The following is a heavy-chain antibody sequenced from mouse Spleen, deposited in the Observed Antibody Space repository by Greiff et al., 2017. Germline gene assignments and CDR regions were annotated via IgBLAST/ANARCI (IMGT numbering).Heavy chain of an antibody. CDR3: ASWVY. Sequence: VQLQQPGAELVKPGASVKLSCKASGYTFTSYWMQWVKQRPGQGLEWIGEIDPSDSYTNYNQKFKGKATLTVDTSSSTAYMQLSSLTSEDSAVYYCASWVYWGQGTTLTVSS. V-gene: IGHV1-50*01. CDR2: IDPSDSYT. J-gene: IGHJ2*01. CDR1: GYTFTSYW.